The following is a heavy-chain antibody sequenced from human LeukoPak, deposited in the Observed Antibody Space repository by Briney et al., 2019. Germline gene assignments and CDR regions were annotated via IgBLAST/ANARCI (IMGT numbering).Heavy chain of an antibody. CDR1: GYTFTGHY. J-gene: IGHJ5*02. CDR3: AREGKDWFDP. Sequence: ASVKVSCKASGYTFTGHYMHWVRQAPGQGLEWMGWINPNSGGTNYAQNFQGRVTMTRDTSISTAYMELRRLTSDDTAMYYCAREGKDWFDPWGQGTLVTVSS. CDR2: INPNSGGT. V-gene: IGHV1-2*02.